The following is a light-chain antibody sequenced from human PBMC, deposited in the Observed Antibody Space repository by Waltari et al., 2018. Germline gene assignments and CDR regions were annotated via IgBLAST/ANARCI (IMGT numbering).Light chain of an antibody. V-gene: IGLV2-23*01. J-gene: IGLJ3*02. CDR1: SSDVGRYNL. CDR3: CSYAGSSAPRV. Sequence: SALTQPASVSGSPGQSITISCTGSSSDVGRYNLVSWSQQHPGKAPKLMIYEGSKRPSGVSNRFSGSKSDNTASLTISGLQAEDEAHYYCCSYAGSSAPRVFGGGTKLTVL. CDR2: EGS.